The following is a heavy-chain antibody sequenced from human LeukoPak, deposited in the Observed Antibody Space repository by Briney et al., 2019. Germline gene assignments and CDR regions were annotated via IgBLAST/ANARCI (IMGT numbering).Heavy chain of an antibody. D-gene: IGHD3-3*01. V-gene: IGHV1-69*04. CDR1: GGTFSSYA. CDR3: ARGFGITIFGSDYYGMDV. Sequence: ASVKVSCKASGGTFSSYAISWVRPAPGQGLEWMGRIIPILGIANYAQKFQGRVTITADKSTSTAYMELSSLRSEDTAVYYCARGFGITIFGSDYYGMDVWGQGTTVTVSS. J-gene: IGHJ6*02. CDR2: IIPILGIA.